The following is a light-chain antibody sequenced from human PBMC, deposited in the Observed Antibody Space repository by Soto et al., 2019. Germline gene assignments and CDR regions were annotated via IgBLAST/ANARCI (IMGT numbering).Light chain of an antibody. V-gene: IGLV2-23*01. CDR2: EGS. CDR1: SSDVGTYSL. CDR3: CSYAGSSTLV. J-gene: IGLJ3*02. Sequence: QSVLTQPASVSGSPGQWITISCTGTSSDVGTYSLVSWYQQHPGKAPKLMIYEGSKRPSGVSNRFSGSKSGATASLTTSGLQAEDEADYYCCSYAGSSTLVFGGGTKLTVL.